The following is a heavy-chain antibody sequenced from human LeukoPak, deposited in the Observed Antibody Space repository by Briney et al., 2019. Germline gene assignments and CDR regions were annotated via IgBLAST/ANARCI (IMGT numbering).Heavy chain of an antibody. CDR2: IYYSGST. V-gene: IGHV4-59*01. Sequence: PSETLSLTCTVSGGSMRSYYWSWIRQTPEKGLEWIGYIYYSGSTNYNPSLKSRVTISVDTSKNQFSLKLSSVTAADTAVYYCARGSYSSSDYYYYMDVWGKGTTVTVSS. D-gene: IGHD6-6*01. J-gene: IGHJ6*03. CDR1: GGSMRSYY. CDR3: ARGSYSSSDYYYYMDV.